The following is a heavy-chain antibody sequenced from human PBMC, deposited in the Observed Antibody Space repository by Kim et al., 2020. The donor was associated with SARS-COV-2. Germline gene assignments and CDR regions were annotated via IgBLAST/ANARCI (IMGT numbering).Heavy chain of an antibody. Sequence: SETLSLTCAVYGGSFSGYYWSWIRQPPGKGLEWIGEINHSGSTNYNPSLKSRVTISVDTPKNQFSLKLTSVTAAATAVYYCARGGNWHIVVVTAIRKSPRGAFDIWGQGTMVTVSS. CDR2: INHSGST. CDR1: GGSFSGYY. D-gene: IGHD2-21*02. CDR3: ARGGNWHIVVVTAIRKSPRGAFDI. V-gene: IGHV4-34*01. J-gene: IGHJ3*02.